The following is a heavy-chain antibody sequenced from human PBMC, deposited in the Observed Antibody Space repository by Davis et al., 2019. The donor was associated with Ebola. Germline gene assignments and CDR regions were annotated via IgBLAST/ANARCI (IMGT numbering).Heavy chain of an antibody. V-gene: IGHV1-18*01. CDR2: ISAYNGNT. Sequence: ASVKVSCKASGYTFTSYGISWVRQAPGQGLEWMGWISAYNGNTNYAQKLQSRVTMTTDTSTSTAYMELRSLRPDDTAVYYCARDTYSGSYYSAFSDYYYYGMDVWGQGTTVTVSS. CDR1: GYTFTSYG. CDR3: ARDTYSGSYYSAFSDYYYYGMDV. D-gene: IGHD1-26*01. J-gene: IGHJ6*02.